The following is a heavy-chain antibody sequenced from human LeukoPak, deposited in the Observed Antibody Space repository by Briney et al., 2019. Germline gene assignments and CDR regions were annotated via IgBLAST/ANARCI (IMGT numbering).Heavy chain of an antibody. J-gene: IGHJ6*04. D-gene: IGHD4/OR15-4a*01. Sequence: PSETLSLTCAVYGGSFSGYYWSWIRQPPGKGLEWIGEINHSGSTNYNPSLKSRVTISVDTSKNQFSLKLSSVTAADTAVYCCAGIDYKSPGYYGMDVWGKGTTVTVSS. CDR1: GGSFSGYY. CDR3: AGIDYKSPGYYGMDV. V-gene: IGHV4-34*01. CDR2: INHSGST.